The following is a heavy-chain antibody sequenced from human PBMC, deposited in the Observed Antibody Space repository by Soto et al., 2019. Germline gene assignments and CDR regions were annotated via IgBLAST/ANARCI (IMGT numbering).Heavy chain of an antibody. V-gene: IGHV3-11*01. CDR2: ISSSGSTI. D-gene: IGHD6-19*01. J-gene: IGHJ3*02. Sequence: GSLRLSCAASGFTFSDYYMSWIRQAPGKGLEWVSYISSSGSTIYYADSVKGRFTISRDNAKNSLYLQMNSLRAEDTAVYYCARSHSSGWYGAFDIWGQGTMVTVSS. CDR1: GFTFSDYY. CDR3: ARSHSSGWYGAFDI.